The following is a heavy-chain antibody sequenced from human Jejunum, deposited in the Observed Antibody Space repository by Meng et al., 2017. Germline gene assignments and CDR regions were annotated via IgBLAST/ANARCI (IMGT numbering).Heavy chain of an antibody. CDR3: AREWSGSYRHFDY. V-gene: IGHV4-4*03. CDR1: GVSISTSYW. D-gene: IGHD1-26*01. CDR2: IHHSGST. Sequence: QVRLRRTGPGLLKPPGTLYLTCACSGVSISTSYWWWWVRQPPGKGLEWIGDIHHSGSTNYNPSLKSRVTISVDKSKNQFSLKLNSVTAADTAVYYCAREWSGSYRHFDYWGQGTLVTVSS. J-gene: IGHJ4*02.